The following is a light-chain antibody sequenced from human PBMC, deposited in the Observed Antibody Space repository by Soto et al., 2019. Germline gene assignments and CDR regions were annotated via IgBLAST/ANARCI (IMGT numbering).Light chain of an antibody. CDR1: QSVSSY. J-gene: IGKJ5*01. CDR3: QQRSNWTPIT. Sequence: EIVLTQSPATLSLSPGERATLSCRASQSVSSYLAWYQQKPGQAPRLLIYDASNRATGIPARFSGSGSGTDFTLTISSLKTEDFAVYYCQQRSNWTPITFGQGTRLEIK. CDR2: DAS. V-gene: IGKV3-11*01.